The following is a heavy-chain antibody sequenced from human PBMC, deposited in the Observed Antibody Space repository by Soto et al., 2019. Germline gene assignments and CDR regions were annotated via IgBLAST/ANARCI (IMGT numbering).Heavy chain of an antibody. J-gene: IGHJ4*02. Sequence: VGSLRLSCAASGFTFSSYVMHWVCQAPGKGLEWVAVITYDGNTKKYANSVKGRFTIARDNSWNTLYLQMNSLSPEDVGVYYCARDPVTGSPDYFDFWGQGTLVTVSS. CDR3: ARDPVTGSPDYFDF. CDR2: ITYDGNTK. D-gene: IGHD1-26*01. V-gene: IGHV3-30-3*01. CDR1: GFTFSSYV.